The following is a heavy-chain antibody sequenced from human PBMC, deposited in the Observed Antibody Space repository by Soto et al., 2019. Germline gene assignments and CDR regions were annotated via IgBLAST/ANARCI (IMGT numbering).Heavy chain of an antibody. V-gene: IGHV1-69*01. CDR1: GGTFSSYA. CDR2: IIPIFGTA. D-gene: IGHD2-15*01. CDR3: ARGRGGPRDYYGMDV. Sequence: VSCKAFGGTFSSYAISWVRQAPGQGLEWMGGIIPIFGTANYAQKFQGRVTITADESTSTAYMELSSLRSEDTAVYYCARGRGGPRDYYGMDVWVQETKVTVSS. J-gene: IGHJ6*02.